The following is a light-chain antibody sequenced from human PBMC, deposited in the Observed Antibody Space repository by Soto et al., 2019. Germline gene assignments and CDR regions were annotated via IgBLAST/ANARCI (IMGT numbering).Light chain of an antibody. CDR1: QGISNW. Sequence: DIQMTQSPSSVSASVGDTVSITCRASQGISNWLAWYQQKPGKAPNLLIYETSTLQSGVPSRFSGSRSGTDFTLTISSLQPEDFATYYCQKAKSFPLTFGGGTKVDIK. V-gene: IGKV1-12*01. J-gene: IGKJ4*01. CDR2: ETS. CDR3: QKAKSFPLT.